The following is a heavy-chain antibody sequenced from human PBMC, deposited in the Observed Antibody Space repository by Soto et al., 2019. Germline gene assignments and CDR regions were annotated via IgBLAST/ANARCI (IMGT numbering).Heavy chain of an antibody. V-gene: IGHV1-18*01. J-gene: IGHJ4*02. CDR2: ISPHNGKT. CDR1: GYTFNTYF. CDR3: ARDTSNSFDY. D-gene: IGHD2-2*01. Sequence: HVQLVQSGGELKKPGASVKVSCNTSGYTFNTYFITWVRQAPGQGLEWMGWISPHNGKTNYAEKFQGRVTMTADTITKTSYMELRNLRIDDTAVYYCARDTSNSFDYWGQGTPFTVSS.